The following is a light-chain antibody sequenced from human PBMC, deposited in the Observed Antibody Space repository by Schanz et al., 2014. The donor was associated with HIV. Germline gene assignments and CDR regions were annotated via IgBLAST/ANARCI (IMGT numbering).Light chain of an antibody. CDR1: SMAFSSSDF. CDR3: STYTTSNTWV. Sequence: QSALTQPASVSGSPGQSITISCTGASMAFSSSDFVSWYQQLPGEAPRLIIYDVTSRPSGVSTRFSASKFGDTASLTISGLQAEDEADYYCSTYTTSNTWVFGGGTKLTVL. J-gene: IGLJ3*02. CDR2: DVT. V-gene: IGLV2-14*03.